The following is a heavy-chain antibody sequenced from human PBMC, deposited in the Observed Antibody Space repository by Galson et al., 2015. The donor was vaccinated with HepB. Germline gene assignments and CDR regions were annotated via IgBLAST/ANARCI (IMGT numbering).Heavy chain of an antibody. V-gene: IGHV4-59*01. Sequence: SETLSLTCTVSGGSISSYYWSWIRQPPGKGLEWIGYIYYSGSTNYNPSLKSRVTISVDTSKNQFSLKLSSVTAADTAVYYCAREPRGYSGYALDYWGQGTLVTVSS. CDR3: AREPRGYSGYALDY. CDR1: GGSISSYY. J-gene: IGHJ4*02. CDR2: IYYSGST. D-gene: IGHD5-12*01.